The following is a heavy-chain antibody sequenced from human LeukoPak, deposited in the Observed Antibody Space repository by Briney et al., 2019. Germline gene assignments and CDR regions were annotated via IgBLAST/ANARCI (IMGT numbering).Heavy chain of an antibody. CDR2: IYYSGST. D-gene: IGHD3-22*01. J-gene: IGHJ4*02. Sequence: PSETLSLTCTVSGGSISSYYWSWIRQPPGKGLEWIGYIYYSGSTNYNPSLKSRVTTSVDTSKNQFSLKLSSVTAADTAVYYCARDDYYDSSWGQGTLVTVSS. CDR3: ARDDYYDSS. V-gene: IGHV4-59*01. CDR1: GGSISSYY.